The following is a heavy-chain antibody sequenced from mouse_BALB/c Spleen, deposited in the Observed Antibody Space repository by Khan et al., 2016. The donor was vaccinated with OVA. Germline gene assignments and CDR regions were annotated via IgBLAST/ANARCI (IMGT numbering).Heavy chain of an antibody. Sequence: EVMLVESGGDLVKPGGSLKLSCAASGFTFSSYSMSWVRQTPDKRLEWVASISSGGDYTYYPDSVKGRFPISRDNAKNTLYLQLSDLKSEDTAMXYCADDLTASFDYWGQGTLVTVSA. J-gene: IGHJ3*01. D-gene: IGHD4-1*01. CDR2: ISSGGDYT. CDR3: ADDLTASFDY. CDR1: GFTFSSYS. V-gene: IGHV5-6*01.